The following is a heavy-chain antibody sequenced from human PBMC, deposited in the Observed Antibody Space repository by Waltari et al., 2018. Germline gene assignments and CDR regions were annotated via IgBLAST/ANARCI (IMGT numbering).Heavy chain of an antibody. CDR2: ISSSGSTK. D-gene: IGHD2-15*01. CDR3: ARVRVVAVH. V-gene: IGHV3-11*01. CDR1: GFTLSDYY. J-gene: IGHJ4*02. Sequence: QVQLVESGGGLVKPGGSLRLSCVVSGFTLSDYYMSWIRQAPGKGLDWLSYISSSGSTKSYAESVKGRFTISRDNAKNSLFLQMNSLRAEDTAVYFCARVRVVAVHWGQGTLVTVSS.